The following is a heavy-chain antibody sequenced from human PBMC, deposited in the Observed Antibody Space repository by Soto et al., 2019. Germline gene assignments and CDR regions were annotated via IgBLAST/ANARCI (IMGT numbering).Heavy chain of an antibody. D-gene: IGHD3-10*01. CDR3: ARDEAGEWFGNY. Sequence: QVQLVQSGAEVKNPGASVKVSCKSSGYTFTSFGINWVRQAPGQGLEWMGWISGYNGNTNSAQKLQGRVTMTTDTSTSTAYMELRSLRSDDTAVYYCARDEAGEWFGNYLGQGTLVNVSS. V-gene: IGHV1-18*01. CDR1: GYTFTSFG. CDR2: ISGYNGNT. J-gene: IGHJ4*02.